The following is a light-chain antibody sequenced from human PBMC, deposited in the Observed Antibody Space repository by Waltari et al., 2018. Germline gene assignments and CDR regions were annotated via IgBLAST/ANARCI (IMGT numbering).Light chain of an antibody. V-gene: IGLV1-51*01. Sequence: QSVLTQPPSVSAAPGQKVTISCSGSSPNIGINYVYWYQQLPGTAPKLLIYDNNKRPSGIPDRFSGSKSGTSATLGITGLQTGDEADYYCGTWDSSLSAVVFGGGTKLTVL. CDR2: DNN. CDR1: SPNIGINY. CDR3: GTWDSSLSAVV. J-gene: IGLJ2*01.